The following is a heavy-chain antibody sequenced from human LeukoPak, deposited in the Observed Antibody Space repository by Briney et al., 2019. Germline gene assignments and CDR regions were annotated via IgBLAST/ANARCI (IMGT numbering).Heavy chain of an antibody. CDR2: INHSGST. Sequence: KPSETLSLTCAVYGGSFSGYYWSWIRQPPGKGLEWIGEINHSGSTNYNPSLKSRVTISVDTSKNQFSLKLSSVTAADTAVYYCARAHYCGSGSYYRLDYWGQGTLVTVSS. D-gene: IGHD3-10*01. CDR1: GGSFSGYY. CDR3: ARAHYCGSGSYYRLDY. V-gene: IGHV4-34*01. J-gene: IGHJ4*02.